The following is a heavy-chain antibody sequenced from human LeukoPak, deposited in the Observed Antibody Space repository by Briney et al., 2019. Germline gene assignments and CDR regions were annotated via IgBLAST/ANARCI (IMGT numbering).Heavy chain of an antibody. V-gene: IGHV4-30-2*01. CDR3: ARAAGNWMTTVLGWFDP. D-gene: IGHD4-11*01. J-gene: IGHJ5*02. CDR2: IYHSGST. CDR1: GGSISSGGYY. Sequence: SETLSLTCTVSGGSISSGGYYWSWIRQPPGKGLEWIGYIYHSGSTYYNPSLKSRVTISVDRSKNQFSLKLSSVTAADTAVYYCARAAGNWMTTVLGWFDPWGQGTLVTVSS.